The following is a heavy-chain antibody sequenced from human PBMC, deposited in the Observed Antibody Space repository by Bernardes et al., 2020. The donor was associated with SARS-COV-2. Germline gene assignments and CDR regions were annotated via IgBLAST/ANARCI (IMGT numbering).Heavy chain of an antibody. CDR1: GFTFNNFG. CDR3: AKVQAIFWIRPYNSGMDL. CDR2: ISYDGSKK. D-gene: IGHD3-3*01. J-gene: IGHJ6*02. Sequence: GGSLRLSCAASGFTFNNFGMHWVRQAPGKGLEWVAVISYDGSKKYYTDSLEGRFTISKDNSKNTVYLQMNNLRAEDTAIYFCAKVQAIFWIRPYNSGMDLWGQGTTVTVSS. V-gene: IGHV3-30*18.